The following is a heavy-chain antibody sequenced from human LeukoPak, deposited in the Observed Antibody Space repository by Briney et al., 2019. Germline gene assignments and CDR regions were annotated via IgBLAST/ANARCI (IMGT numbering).Heavy chain of an antibody. D-gene: IGHD3-22*01. CDR3: ARSFYYYDSSGYPPFDY. Sequence: GGSLRLSCAASGFSFSIYWMSWIRQTPGKGLEYVANIESNGGDKYYVDSVKGRFTISRDNAKNSLYLQMNSLRAEDTAVYYCARSFYYYDSSGYPPFDYWGQGTLVTVSS. J-gene: IGHJ4*02. CDR2: IESNGGDK. V-gene: IGHV3-7*01. CDR1: GFSFSIYW.